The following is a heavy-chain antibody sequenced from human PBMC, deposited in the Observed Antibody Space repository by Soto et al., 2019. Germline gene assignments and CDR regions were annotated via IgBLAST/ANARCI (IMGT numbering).Heavy chain of an antibody. CDR3: AHRRENQDYYYYGMDV. V-gene: IGHV2-5*01. D-gene: IGHD2-2*01. CDR1: GFSLSTSGVG. J-gene: IGHJ6*02. Sequence: QITLKESGPTLVKPTQTLTLTCTFSGFSLSTSGVGVGWIRQPPGKALEWLALIYWNDDKRYSPSLKSRLTITKDTSKNQVVLTMTNMDPVDTATYYCAHRRENQDYYYYGMDVWGQGTTVTVSS. CDR2: IYWNDDK.